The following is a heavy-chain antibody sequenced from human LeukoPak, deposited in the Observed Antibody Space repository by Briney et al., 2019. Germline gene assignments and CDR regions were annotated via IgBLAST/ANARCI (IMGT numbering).Heavy chain of an antibody. V-gene: IGHV3-53*01. J-gene: IGHJ4*02. CDR2: IYSGGST. CDR1: GFTVSSNY. Sequence: GGSLRLSCAASGFTVSSNYMSWVRQSPGKGLEWVSVIYSGGSTYYADSVKGRFTISRDNSKNTLYLQMNSLRAEDTAVYYCAKEKDYYFDYWGQGTLVTVSS. CDR3: AKEKDYYFDY. D-gene: IGHD3/OR15-3a*01.